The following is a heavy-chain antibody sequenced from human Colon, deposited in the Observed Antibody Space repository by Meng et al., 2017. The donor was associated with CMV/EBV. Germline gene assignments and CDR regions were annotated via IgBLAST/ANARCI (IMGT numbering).Heavy chain of an antibody. Sequence: CTVSGGSISGGSYYWSWVRQPAGKGLEWIGRIYTSGSTSYSPYLKSRVTISVDTSKNQFSLKLSSVTAADTAVYYCARDYGDANWFDPWGQGTLVTVSS. CDR2: IYTSGST. V-gene: IGHV4-61*02. J-gene: IGHJ5*02. CDR3: ARDYGDANWFDP. CDR1: GGSISGGSYY. D-gene: IGHD4-17*01.